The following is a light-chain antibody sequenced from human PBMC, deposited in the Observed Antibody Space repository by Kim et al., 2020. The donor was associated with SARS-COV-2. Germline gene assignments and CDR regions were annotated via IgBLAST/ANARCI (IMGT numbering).Light chain of an antibody. CDR3: HQYGNSPNT. V-gene: IGKV3-20*01. CDR1: RSLSSSY. CDR2: GAA. J-gene: IGKJ2*01. Sequence: XPRNRASLACRARRSLSSSYLAWYQQKPGQAPRLLIYGAASRATGIPDRFSGSGSGSVFTLTISRLEPADFAVYYCHQYGNSPNTFGQGTKLEIK.